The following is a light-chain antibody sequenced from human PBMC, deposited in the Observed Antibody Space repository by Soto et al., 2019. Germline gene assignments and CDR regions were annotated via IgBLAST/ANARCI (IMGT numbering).Light chain of an antibody. V-gene: IGKV3-11*01. CDR2: DTS. CDR1: QSVTKY. J-gene: IGKJ4*01. Sequence: EIVLTQSPATLSLSPGERATLSCRASQSVTKYLAWYQQKPGQAPRLLIYDTSNRATGIPARFSGSGSGTDFTLTISSLESEDSGIYYCQQRYNLLTFGGGTKVEIK. CDR3: QQRYNLLT.